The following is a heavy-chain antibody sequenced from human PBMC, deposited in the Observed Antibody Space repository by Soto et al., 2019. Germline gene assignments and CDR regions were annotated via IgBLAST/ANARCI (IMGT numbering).Heavy chain of an antibody. Sequence: QVQLQQWGAGLLKPSETLSLTCAVYGGSFSGYYWSWIRQPPGKGLEWIGEINHSGSTNYNPSLKCRVTISVDTSKTQFSLKMSSVTAADTAVYSCARGSGGNVVVVAATPRRWFDPWGQGTLVTVSS. V-gene: IGHV4-34*01. D-gene: IGHD2-15*01. J-gene: IGHJ5*02. CDR2: INHSGST. CDR3: ARGSGGNVVVVAATPRRWFDP. CDR1: GGSFSGYY.